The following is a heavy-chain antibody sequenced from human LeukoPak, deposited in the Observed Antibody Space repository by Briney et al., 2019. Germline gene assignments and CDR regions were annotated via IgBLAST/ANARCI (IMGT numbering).Heavy chain of an antibody. D-gene: IGHD4-17*01. J-gene: IGHJ6*02. CDR1: GFTFSSYW. CDR3: ARCYGDYGGDYYYYGMDV. V-gene: IGHV3-74*01. Sequence: GGSLRLSCAASGFTFSSYWMHWVRQAPGKGLVWVSRINSDGSSTSYADSVKGRFTISRDNAKNTLYLQMNSLRAEETAVYYCARCYGDYGGDYYYYGMDVWGQGTTVTVSS. CDR2: INSDGSST.